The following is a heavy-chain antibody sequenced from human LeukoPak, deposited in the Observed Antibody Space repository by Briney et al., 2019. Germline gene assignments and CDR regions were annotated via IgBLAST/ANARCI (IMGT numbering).Heavy chain of an antibody. J-gene: IGHJ4*02. D-gene: IGHD2-2*01. CDR2: IYYSGST. Sequence: PSETLSLTCTVSGGSISSSSYYWGWIRQPPGKGLEWIGSIYYSGSTYYNPSLKSRVTISVDTSKNQFSLKLSSVTAADTAVYYCVRERFVVVPAAMLDYWGQGTLVTVSS. V-gene: IGHV4-39*07. CDR1: GGSISSSSYY. CDR3: VRERFVVVPAAMLDY.